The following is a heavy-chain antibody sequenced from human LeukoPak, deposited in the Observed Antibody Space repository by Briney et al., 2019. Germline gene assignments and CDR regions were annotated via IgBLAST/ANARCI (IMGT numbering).Heavy chain of an antibody. J-gene: IGHJ4*02. CDR2: IWYDGSNK. D-gene: IGHD3-16*01. CDR1: GFTFSTYG. V-gene: IGHV3-33*01. CDR3: ARDPYGDIFTDY. Sequence: GSLRLSCAASGFTFSTYGMHWVRQAPGKGLEWVAFIWYDGSNKYYADSVKGRFTISRDNSKNTLYLQMNSLRAEDTAVYYCARDPYGDIFTDYWGQGTLVTVSS.